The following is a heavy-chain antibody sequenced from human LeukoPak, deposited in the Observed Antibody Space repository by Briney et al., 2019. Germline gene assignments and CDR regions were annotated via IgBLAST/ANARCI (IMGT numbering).Heavy chain of an antibody. CDR3: ARSLQDIWSGYEAPRRPFDQ. V-gene: IGHV4-39*01. Sequence: TSETLSPTCTVSGDSFNSRNYYWGWIRQPPGKGLEWIGSLYFTGSTYYNPSLKSLVTISLETAKNQFSLKMISVTGADTAVYYCARSLQDIWSGYEAPRRPFDQWGRGTLVTVTS. CDR1: GDSFNSRNYY. J-gene: IGHJ4*02. CDR2: LYFTGST. D-gene: IGHD6-25*01.